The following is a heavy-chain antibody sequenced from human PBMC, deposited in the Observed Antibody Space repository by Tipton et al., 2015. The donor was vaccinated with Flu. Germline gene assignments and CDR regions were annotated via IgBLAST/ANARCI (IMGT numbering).Heavy chain of an antibody. V-gene: IGHV4-30-2*01. CDR1: GDSMNTDDFS. Sequence: TLSLTCSVSGDSMNTDDFSWSWIRQPPGKALEWIGYIYYNSNTFYNPSFRSRVSMSIDRSKTEFSLKLESVTAADTAVYFCSRGLATFGPSTPFDHWGQGALVTVSS. CDR3: SRGLATFGPSTPFDH. CDR2: IYYNSNT. J-gene: IGHJ4*02. D-gene: IGHD3-16*01.